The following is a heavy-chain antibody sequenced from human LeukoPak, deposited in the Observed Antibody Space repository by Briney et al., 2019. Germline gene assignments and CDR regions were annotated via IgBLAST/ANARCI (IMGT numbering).Heavy chain of an antibody. J-gene: IGHJ6*02. CDR3: ARDFETGGYYYYGMDV. CDR1: GLTFRSND. CDR2: IYGGGST. V-gene: IGHV3-53*01. Sequence: GGSLRLSCEASGLTFRSNDMSWVRQAPGKGLEWVSVIYGGGSTYYADAVTGQFHLSRDNSNNPVYLQMNSLTAEHTAVYYCARDFETGGYYYYGMDVWGQGTTVTV. D-gene: IGHD3-10*01.